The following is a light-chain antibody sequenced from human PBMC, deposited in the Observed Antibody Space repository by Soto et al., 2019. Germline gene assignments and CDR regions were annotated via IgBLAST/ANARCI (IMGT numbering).Light chain of an antibody. J-gene: IGKJ1*01. V-gene: IGKV1-5*01. Sequence: DIQMTQSPSTLSASVGDRVTITCRASQSVNGWLAWYQQKPGKAPTLLIYAASNWETGVPSRFSGSGSGTEFTLTISSLQPDDSATYYCQRYNSKPWTFGQGTKVEVK. CDR2: AAS. CDR3: QRYNSKPWT. CDR1: QSVNGW.